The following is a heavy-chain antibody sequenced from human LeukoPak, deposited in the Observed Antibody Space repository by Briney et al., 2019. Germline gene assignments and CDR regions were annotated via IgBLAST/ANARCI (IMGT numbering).Heavy chain of an antibody. CDR3: VRDLLCYGSTTAYLYH. V-gene: IGHV3-21*01. J-gene: IGHJ1*01. CDR2: ISRRSRHV. D-gene: IGHD3-10*01. CDR1: GFTFSDYS. Sequence: GGSLRLSCAASGFTFSDYSMNWVRQAPGKGLEWVSSISRRSRHVYYAGSVKGRFTISRDDARNSLYLQMNSLRAEDMAVYFCVRDLLCYGSTTAYLYHWGQGTLVTVSS.